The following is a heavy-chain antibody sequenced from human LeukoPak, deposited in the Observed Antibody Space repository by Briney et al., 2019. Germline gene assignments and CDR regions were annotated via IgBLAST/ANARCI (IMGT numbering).Heavy chain of an antibody. Sequence: GGSLRLSCATSGFIFYNYAMNWVRQGPGKGLEWVSGISGSGGSTYYAVSVRGRFTISRDNSKNTLYLQINSLRAEDTAVYYCARGPKSNWSGLDFWGQGTLLTVSS. D-gene: IGHD6-13*01. CDR1: GFIFYNYA. CDR2: ISGSGGST. V-gene: IGHV3-23*01. J-gene: IGHJ4*02. CDR3: ARGPKSNWSGLDF.